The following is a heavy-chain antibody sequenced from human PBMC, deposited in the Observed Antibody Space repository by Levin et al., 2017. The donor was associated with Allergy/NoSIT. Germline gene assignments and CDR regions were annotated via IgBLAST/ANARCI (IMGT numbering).Heavy chain of an antibody. V-gene: IGHV4-59*01. CDR2: VYYVGTT. Sequence: ETLSLTCTVSGGSITPYYWSWVRQSPGKGLEWIGYVYYVGTTFYNPSLRSRVTISVDTSKNQFSLRVTSATAADTAVYFCARGTKKGSHFDSWGQGALVTVSS. J-gene: IGHJ4*02. CDR1: GGSITPYY. D-gene: IGHD2-8*01. CDR3: ARGTKKGSHFDS.